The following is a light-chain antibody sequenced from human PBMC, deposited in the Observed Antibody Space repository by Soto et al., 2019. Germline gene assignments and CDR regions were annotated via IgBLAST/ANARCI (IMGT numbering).Light chain of an antibody. CDR2: DVS. CDR3: TSYTTSDTVV. CDR1: SSDVGGYNF. J-gene: IGLJ2*01. V-gene: IGLV2-14*03. Sequence: QSALTQPASVSGSPGQSITISCTGTSSDVGGYNFVSWYQQHPGKAPKVMIYDVSNRPSGVSNRFSGSKSGNTASLTISGLQAEDEADYYCTSYTTSDTVVFCGGTKLTVL.